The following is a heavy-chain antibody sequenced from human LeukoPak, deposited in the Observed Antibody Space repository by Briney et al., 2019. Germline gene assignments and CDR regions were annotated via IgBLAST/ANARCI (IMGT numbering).Heavy chain of an antibody. J-gene: IGHJ4*02. D-gene: IGHD3-22*01. CDR1: GFTFSSYA. Sequence: GGSLRLSCAASGFTFSSYAMSWVRQAPGKGLEWVSVISGSGGSTYYADSVKGRFTISRDNSKNTLYLQMNSLRAEDTAVYYCAKDVSDSSGYYYRGGLDYWGQGTLVTVSS. CDR3: AKDVSDSSGYYYRGGLDY. CDR2: ISGSGGST. V-gene: IGHV3-23*01.